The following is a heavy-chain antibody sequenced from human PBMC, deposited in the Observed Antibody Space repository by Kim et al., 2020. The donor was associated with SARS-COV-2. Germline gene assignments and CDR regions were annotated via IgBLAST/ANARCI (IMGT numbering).Heavy chain of an antibody. J-gene: IGHJ3*02. D-gene: IGHD6-19*01. V-gene: IGHV3-11*06. CDR3: ARDLPSGSGGDAFDI. CDR2: ISSSSTYT. CDR1: GFTFSDYY. Sequence: GGSLRLSCAVSGFTFSDYYMTWIRQAPGKGLEWVSYISSSSTYTNYADSVKGRFTISRDNARNLLYLQMNSLRAEDTAVYYCARDLPSGSGGDAFDIWG.